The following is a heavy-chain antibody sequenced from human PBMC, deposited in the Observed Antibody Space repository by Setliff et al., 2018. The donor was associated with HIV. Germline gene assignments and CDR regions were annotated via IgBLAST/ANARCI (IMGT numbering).Heavy chain of an antibody. V-gene: IGHV3-15*01. CDR2: IKSKTDGGTT. D-gene: IGHD4-17*01. CDR3: ADYGPLGVI. J-gene: IGHJ4*02. Sequence: GGSLRLSCVVSGFTTFNPVWMGWVRQAPGKGLEWVGRIKSKTDGGTTDYAAPVKGRFTISRHDSRETVYLQMNSLKSEDTAVYYCADYGPLGVIWGQGTSVTVSS. CDR1: GFTTFNPVW.